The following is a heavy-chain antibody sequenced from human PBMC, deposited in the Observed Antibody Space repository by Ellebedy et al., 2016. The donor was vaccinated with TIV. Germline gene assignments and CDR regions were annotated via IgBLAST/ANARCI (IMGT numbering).Heavy chain of an antibody. V-gene: IGHV3-74*01. CDR3: ARDIPQRPNPARFDP. CDR1: GFTFSSHW. D-gene: IGHD1-1*01. J-gene: IGHJ5*02. CDR2: ISSDGSYT. Sequence: GESLKISCTASGFTFSSHWMHWVRQAPGKGLVWVSRISSDGSYTSYADSVKGRFTISRDNAKYTLYLQMNSLRAEDTAVYYCARDIPQRPNPARFDPWGQGTLVTVSS.